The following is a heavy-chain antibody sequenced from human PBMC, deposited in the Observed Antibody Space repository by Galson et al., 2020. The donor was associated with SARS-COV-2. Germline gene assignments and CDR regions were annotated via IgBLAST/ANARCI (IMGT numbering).Heavy chain of an antibody. CDR3: ARHSEFRSTAAYALDV. D-gene: IGHD1-26*01. Sequence: GESLKISCQASGYSFDNYWVGWVRQRPGNVLEWMGIIYPDYSDITYSPSFQGRVIISVDKSINTAYLQWSSLEASDTATYFCARHSEFRSTAAYALDVWGQGTTVIVSS. CDR2: IYPDYSDI. CDR1: GYSFDNYW. J-gene: IGHJ6*02. V-gene: IGHV5-51*01.